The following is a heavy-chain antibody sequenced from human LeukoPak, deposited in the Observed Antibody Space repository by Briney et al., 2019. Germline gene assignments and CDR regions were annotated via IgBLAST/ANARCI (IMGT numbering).Heavy chain of an antibody. CDR1: GGSISSSSYY. V-gene: IGHV4-39*01. CDR2: IYYSGST. Sequence: SETLSLTCTVSGGSISSSSYYWGWIRQPPGKGLEWIGSIYYSGSTYYNPSLKSRVTISVDTSKNQFSLKLSSVTAADTAVYYCARRGYDFWSGYPRPDAFDIWGQGTMVTVSS. J-gene: IGHJ3*02. D-gene: IGHD3-3*01. CDR3: ARRGYDFWSGYPRPDAFDI.